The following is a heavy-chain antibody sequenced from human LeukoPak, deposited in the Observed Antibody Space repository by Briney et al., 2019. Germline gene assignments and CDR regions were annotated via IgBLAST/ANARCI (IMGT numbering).Heavy chain of an antibody. CDR1: GGSINSSSYY. V-gene: IGHV4-39*01. J-gene: IGHJ4*02. CDR2: MYYDGST. D-gene: IGHD4-23*01. CDR3: ARLDCGGNSVDY. Sequence: SETLSLTCSVSGGSINSSSYYWGWIRQPPGKGLEWIGSMYYDGSTYYNPSLKSRVTISVDTSKNQFSLKLSSVTAADTAVYYCARLDCGGNSVDYWGQGTLVTVSS.